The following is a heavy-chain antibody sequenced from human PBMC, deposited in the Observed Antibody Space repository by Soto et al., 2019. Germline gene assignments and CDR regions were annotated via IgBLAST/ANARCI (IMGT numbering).Heavy chain of an antibody. CDR1: GFTVSSNY. CDR3: ARTTGPLDAFDI. CDR2: IYSGGST. J-gene: IGHJ3*02. Sequence: EVQLVESGGGLVQPGGSLRLSCAASGFTVSSNYMSWVRQAPGKGLEWVSVIYSGGSTYYADSVKGRFTISRHNSKNTRYLQMNRMRAEDTAVYYCARTTGPLDAFDIWGQGTMVTVSS. D-gene: IGHD3-9*01. V-gene: IGHV3-53*04.